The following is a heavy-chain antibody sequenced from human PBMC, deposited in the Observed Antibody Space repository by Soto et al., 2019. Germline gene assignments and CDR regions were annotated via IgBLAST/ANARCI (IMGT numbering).Heavy chain of an antibody. CDR2: IIPIFDTV. J-gene: IGHJ3*02. CDR3: ARVRRERMTRIVRVGAFDI. D-gene: IGHD3-22*01. CDR1: GGTFSSNA. V-gene: IGHV1-69*01. Sequence: QVQLVQSGAEVKKPGSSVKVSCKASGGTFSSNAINWVRQAPGQGLEWMGGIIPIFDTVNYAQKFQGRVTITADDSTSTAYMELSSLRSEDTAVYYCARVRRERMTRIVRVGAFDIWGQGTMVTVSS.